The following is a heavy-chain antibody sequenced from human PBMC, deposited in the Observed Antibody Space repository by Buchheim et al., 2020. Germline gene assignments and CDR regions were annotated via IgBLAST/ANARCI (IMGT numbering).Heavy chain of an antibody. Sequence: EVQLVESGGDLVQPGGSLRLSCVVSGFKFSDYSMNWVRQAPGKGLEWISYIDSSSRPIYYADSVKGRLTVSGDNAKKSLYLQMNSLTNDDAAVYYCAREVPTVISDYWGQGTL. D-gene: IGHD4-17*01. CDR2: IDSSSRPI. CDR3: AREVPTVISDY. J-gene: IGHJ4*02. CDR1: GFKFSDYS. V-gene: IGHV3-48*02.